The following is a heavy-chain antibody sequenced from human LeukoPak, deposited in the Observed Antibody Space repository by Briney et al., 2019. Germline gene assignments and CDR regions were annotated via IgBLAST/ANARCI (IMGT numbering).Heavy chain of an antibody. J-gene: IGHJ4*02. Sequence: ASVKVSCKASGYTFTSYYMHWVRQAPGQGLEWMGWINPNSGGTNYAQKFQGRVTMTRDTSISTAYMELSRLRSDDTAVYYCARGPVGYYYDSSGYYGNDYWGQGTLVTVSS. CDR3: ARGPVGYYYDSSGYYGNDY. D-gene: IGHD3-22*01. CDR1: GYTFTSYY. CDR2: INPNSGGT. V-gene: IGHV1-2*02.